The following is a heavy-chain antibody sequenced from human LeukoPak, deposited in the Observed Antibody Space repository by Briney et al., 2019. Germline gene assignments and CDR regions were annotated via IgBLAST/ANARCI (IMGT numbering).Heavy chain of an antibody. D-gene: IGHD3-10*01. CDR2: VSGSGGST. Sequence: GGSLRLSCAASGFTFSSHAMSWVRQAPGKGLEWVSAVSGSGGSTYYADSVKGRFTISRDNSKNTLYLQMNSLRAEDTAVYYCAKGPPYYYGSGSYPGDYWGQGTLATVSS. CDR3: AKGPPYYYGSGSYPGDY. CDR1: GFTFSSHA. J-gene: IGHJ4*02. V-gene: IGHV3-23*01.